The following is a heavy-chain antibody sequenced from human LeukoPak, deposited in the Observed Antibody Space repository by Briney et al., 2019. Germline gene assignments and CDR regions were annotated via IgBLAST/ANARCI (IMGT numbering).Heavy chain of an antibody. CDR3: TRDGAPYSTGWYS. V-gene: IGHV4-61*02. J-gene: IGHJ5*02. CDR2: IYTRGST. D-gene: IGHD6-19*01. CDR1: GGSISSGSYY. Sequence: PSQTLSLTCTVSGGSISSGSYYWNWIRQPAGKGLEWVGRIYTRGSTNYNPSLKSRVAMSLDTSKNQISLKLSSVTAADTAVYYCTRDGAPYSTGWYSWGQGTLVTVSS.